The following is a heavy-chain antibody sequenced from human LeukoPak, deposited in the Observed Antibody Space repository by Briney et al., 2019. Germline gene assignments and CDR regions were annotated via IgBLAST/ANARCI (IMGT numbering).Heavy chain of an antibody. J-gene: IGHJ3*02. CDR3: VRDWTTYYYDSSGPNGDAFDI. CDR2: IIPIYGTA. D-gene: IGHD3-22*01. V-gene: IGHV1-69*13. Sequence: SVKVSCKASGGTFSSYAISWVRQAPGQGLEWMGGIIPIYGTANYAQKFQGRVTNTADESASTAYIQLTNLRAEATPVCYCVRDWTTYYYDSSGPNGDAFDIWGQGTMVNVSS. CDR1: GGTFSSYA.